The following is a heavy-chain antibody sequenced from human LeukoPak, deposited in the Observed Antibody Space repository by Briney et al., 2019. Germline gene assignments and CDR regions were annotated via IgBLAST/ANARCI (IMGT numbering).Heavy chain of an antibody. CDR2: IYYSGTT. V-gene: IGHV4-39*07. Sequence: SETLSLTCTVSGGSIGTSGSCWGWVRQPPGKGLDWIGIIYYSGTTYYNPSLKSRGTITVDTSKNQFSLKLTAVTAADTAVYYCARHAWDYPSGTYDPWGQGTLVTVSS. D-gene: IGHD3-10*01. CDR3: ARHAWDYPSGTYDP. CDR1: GGSIGTSGSC. J-gene: IGHJ5*02.